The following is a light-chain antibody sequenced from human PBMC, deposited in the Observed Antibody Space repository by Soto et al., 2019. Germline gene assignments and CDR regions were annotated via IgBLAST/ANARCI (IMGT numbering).Light chain of an antibody. Sequence: EVMSSQSLATLSLSPEERATLSCRVRHSNSYNYLAWYQQKPGRAPRLLIYVASNRATGIPDRFSGSGSGTDFTLTISRLEAEDVAVYYCMQDGQSFWTFGQGTKVDIK. CDR1: HSNSYNY. V-gene: IGKV3-20*01. J-gene: IGKJ1*01. CDR2: VAS. CDR3: MQDGQSFWT.